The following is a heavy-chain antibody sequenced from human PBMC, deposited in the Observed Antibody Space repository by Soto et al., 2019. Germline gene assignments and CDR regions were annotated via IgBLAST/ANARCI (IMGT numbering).Heavy chain of an antibody. D-gene: IGHD2-2*01. CDR2: INPNSGGT. V-gene: IGHV1-2*02. Sequence: ASVKVSCKASGYTFTGYYMHWVRQAPGQGLEWMGWINPNSGGTNYAQKFQGRVTMTRDTSISTAYMELSRLRSDDTAVYYCARGVGYCSSTSCPYNWFDPWGQG. CDR3: ARGVGYCSSTSCPYNWFDP. J-gene: IGHJ5*02. CDR1: GYTFTGYY.